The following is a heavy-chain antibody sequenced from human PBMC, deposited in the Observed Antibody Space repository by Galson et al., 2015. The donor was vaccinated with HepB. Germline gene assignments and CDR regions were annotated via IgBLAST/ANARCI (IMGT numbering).Heavy chain of an antibody. J-gene: IGHJ4*02. CDR2: INWNGGST. CDR1: GFTIADDG. V-gene: IGHV3-20*04. CDR3: ARDPQYFDGRSFDY. D-gene: IGHD3-9*01. Sequence: SLRLSCAASGFTIADDGMSWVRQAPGKGLEWVSGINWNGGSTGYADSVKGRFTISRDNAKNSLYLQMNSLRAEDTALYYCARDPQYFDGRSFDYWGQGTLVTVSS.